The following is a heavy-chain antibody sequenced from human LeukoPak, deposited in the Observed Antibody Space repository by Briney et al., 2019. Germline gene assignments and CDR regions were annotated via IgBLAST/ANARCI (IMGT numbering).Heavy chain of an antibody. J-gene: IGHJ2*01. D-gene: IGHD2-15*01. CDR1: GYSIAHGFF. V-gene: IGHV4-38-2*02. CDR2: LYHSGTT. CDR3: ARVEVPRDINDWYFDL. Sequence: SETLSLTCTVSGYSIAHGFFWAWIRQPPGGWLEWIGSLYHSGTTYYNTSLKSRISTSVDTSKNQFSLKLRLVTAADTAVYYCARVEVPRDINDWYFDLWGRGTLVTVSS.